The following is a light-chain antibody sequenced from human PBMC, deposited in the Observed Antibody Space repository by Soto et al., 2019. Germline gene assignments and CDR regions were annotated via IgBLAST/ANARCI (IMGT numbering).Light chain of an antibody. CDR1: SSDFGGYNT. J-gene: IGLJ3*02. CDR3: CSYGGFSTWV. Sequence: QSALTQPASVSGSPGQSITISCTRTSSDFGGYNTVSWYRQHPGKAPKLMIYEGSKRPSGVSNRFSGSKSGNTASLTISGLQAEDEAEYYCCSYGGFSTWVFGGGTKLTVL. V-gene: IGLV2-23*01. CDR2: EGS.